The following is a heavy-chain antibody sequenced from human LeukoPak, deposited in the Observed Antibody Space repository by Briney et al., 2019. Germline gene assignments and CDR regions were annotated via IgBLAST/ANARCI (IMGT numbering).Heavy chain of an antibody. V-gene: IGHV4-4*07. Sequence: SETLSLTCTVSGGSISSYYWSWIRQPAGKGLEWIGRIYTSGSTNYNPSLKSRVTMSVDTSKNQFSLKLSSVTAADTAVYYCARAYCTNGVCYTGEAWYFDLWGRGTLVTVSS. CDR1: GGSISSYY. D-gene: IGHD2-8*01. J-gene: IGHJ2*01. CDR3: ARAYCTNGVCYTGEAWYFDL. CDR2: IYTSGST.